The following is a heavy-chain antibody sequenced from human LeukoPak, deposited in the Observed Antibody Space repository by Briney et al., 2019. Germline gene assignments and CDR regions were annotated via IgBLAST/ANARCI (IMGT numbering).Heavy chain of an antibody. Sequence: SETLSLTCTVSGGSISSSSYYWGWIRQPPGKGLEWIGSIYYSGSTYYNPSLKSRVTISVDSSKNQFSLKLSSVTAADTAVYYCARETMRYDIWGQGTMVTVSS. J-gene: IGHJ3*02. CDR3: ARETMRYDI. D-gene: IGHD4/OR15-4a*01. CDR1: GGSISSSSYY. CDR2: IYYSGST. V-gene: IGHV4-39*02.